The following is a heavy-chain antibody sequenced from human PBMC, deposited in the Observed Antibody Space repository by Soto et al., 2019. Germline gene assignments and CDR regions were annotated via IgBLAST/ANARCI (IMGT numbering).Heavy chain of an antibody. Sequence: QVQLVESGGGVVQPGRSLRLSCAASGFTFSSYGMHWVRQAPGKGLEWVAVIWYDGSNKYYADSVKGRFTISRDNSKNTLYLQMNSLRAEDTAVYYCARDRNLWFGHNWFDPWGQGTLVTVSS. CDR3: ARDRNLWFGHNWFDP. CDR2: IWYDGSNK. J-gene: IGHJ5*02. V-gene: IGHV3-33*01. CDR1: GFTFSSYG. D-gene: IGHD3-10*01.